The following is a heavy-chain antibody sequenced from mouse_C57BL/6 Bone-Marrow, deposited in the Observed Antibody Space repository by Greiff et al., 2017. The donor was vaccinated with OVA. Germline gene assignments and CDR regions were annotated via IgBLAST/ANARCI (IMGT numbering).Heavy chain of an antibody. D-gene: IGHD2-5*01. CDR3: ARGAYSNYFDY. CDR1: GYSITSGYY. Sequence: EVKVEESGPGLVKPSQSLSLTCSVTGYSITSGYYWNWIRQFPGNKLEWMGYISYDGSNNYNPSLKNRISITRDTSKNQFFLKLNSVTTEDTATYYCARGAYSNYFDYWGQGTTLTVSS. CDR2: ISYDGSN. V-gene: IGHV3-6*01. J-gene: IGHJ2*01.